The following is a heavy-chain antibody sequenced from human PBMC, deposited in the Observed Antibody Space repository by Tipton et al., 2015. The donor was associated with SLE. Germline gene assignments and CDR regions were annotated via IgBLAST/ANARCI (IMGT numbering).Heavy chain of an antibody. CDR1: GGSISSYY. J-gene: IGHJ4*02. Sequence: TLSLTCTVSGGSISSYYWSWIRQPPGKGLEWIGYIYYSGSTNYNPSLKSRVTISVDTSKNQFSLKLSSVTAADTAVYYCARHRYRSGQLGYWGQGTLVTVSS. V-gene: IGHV4-59*08. CDR2: IYYSGST. D-gene: IGHD6-19*01. CDR3: ARHRYRSGQLGY.